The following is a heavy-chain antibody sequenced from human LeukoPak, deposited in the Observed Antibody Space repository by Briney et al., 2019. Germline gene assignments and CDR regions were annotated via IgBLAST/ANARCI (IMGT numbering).Heavy chain of an antibody. D-gene: IGHD3-9*01. Sequence: SGGSLTLSCAVSGFPSTNAWMTWVRQAPGKGLEWVANIKQDGSEKYYVDSVKGRFTISRDNAKNSLYLQMNSLRAEDTAVYYCARGVDDILTGKEYYFDYWGQGTLVTVSS. CDR3: ARGVDDILTGKEYYFDY. CDR2: IKQDGSEK. V-gene: IGHV3-7*01. CDR1: GFPSTNAW. J-gene: IGHJ4*02.